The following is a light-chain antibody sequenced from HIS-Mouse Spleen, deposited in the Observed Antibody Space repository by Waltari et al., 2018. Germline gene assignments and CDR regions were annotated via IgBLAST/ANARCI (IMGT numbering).Light chain of an antibody. CDR1: ALPKQY. CDR2: KDS. V-gene: IGLV3-25*03. Sequence: SYELTQPPSVSVSPGQTARITCSGDALPKQYAYWYQQKPGQAPVLVIYKDSERPSGFPERFSGSSSGKTVTLTISGVQAEDEADYYCQSADSSGTWVFGGGTKLTVL. CDR3: QSADSSGTWV. J-gene: IGLJ3*02.